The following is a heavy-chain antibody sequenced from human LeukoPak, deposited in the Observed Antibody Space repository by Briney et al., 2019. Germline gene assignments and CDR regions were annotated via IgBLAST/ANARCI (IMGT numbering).Heavy chain of an antibody. D-gene: IGHD3-3*01. Sequence: SETLSLTCAVYGGSFSGYYWSWIRQPPGKGLEWIGEINHSGSTNYNPSLKSRVTISVDTSKNQFSLKLSSVTAAETAVYYCARVGKPYYDFWSGYSNFDYWGQGTLVTVSS. CDR1: GGSFSGYY. CDR2: INHSGST. J-gene: IGHJ4*02. CDR3: ARVGKPYYDFWSGYSNFDY. V-gene: IGHV4-34*01.